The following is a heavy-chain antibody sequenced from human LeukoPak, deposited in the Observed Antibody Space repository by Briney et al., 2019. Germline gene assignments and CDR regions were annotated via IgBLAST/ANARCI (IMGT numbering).Heavy chain of an antibody. CDR1: GYTFTSNY. V-gene: IGHV1-69*13. CDR3: ASAAAPMWAPDIVVVPAPTGNWFDP. D-gene: IGHD2-2*01. CDR2: IIPIFGTA. J-gene: IGHJ5*02. Sequence: ASVKVSCKASGYTFTSNYIHWVRQAPGQGLEWMGGIIPIFGTANYAQKFQGRVTITADESTSTAYMELSSLRSEDTAVYYCASAAAPMWAPDIVVVPAPTGNWFDPWGQGTLVTVSS.